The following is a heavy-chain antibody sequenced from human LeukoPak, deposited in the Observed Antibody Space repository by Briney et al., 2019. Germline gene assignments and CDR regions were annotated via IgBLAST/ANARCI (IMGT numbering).Heavy chain of an antibody. J-gene: IGHJ3*02. CDR3: AGAYDSRGISFDI. CDR2: IYYSGST. V-gene: IGHV4-59*01. D-gene: IGHD3-22*01. Sequence: SETLSLTCTVSGGSISSYYWSWIRQPPGKGLEWIGYIYYSGSTNYNPSLKSRVTISVDTSKNHLSLKLSSVTAADTAVYYCAGAYDSRGISFDIWGQGTMVTVSS. CDR1: GGSISSYY.